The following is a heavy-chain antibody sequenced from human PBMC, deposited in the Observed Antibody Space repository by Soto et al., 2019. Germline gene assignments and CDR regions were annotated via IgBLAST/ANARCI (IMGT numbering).Heavy chain of an antibody. CDR1: GFIFSSYS. J-gene: IGHJ4*02. Sequence: GGSLRLSCAASGFIFSSYSMDWVRQAPGKGLEWVSHISSGSSYIHYADSVKGRFTISRDNAKNSLYLQMNSLRAEDTAVYYCARAPVGATSDFDYWGQGILVTVSS. V-gene: IGHV3-21*01. CDR2: ISSGSSYI. D-gene: IGHD1-26*01. CDR3: ARAPVGATSDFDY.